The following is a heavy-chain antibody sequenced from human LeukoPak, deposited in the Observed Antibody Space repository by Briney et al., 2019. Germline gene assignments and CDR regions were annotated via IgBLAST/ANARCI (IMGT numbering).Heavy chain of an antibody. CDR1: GGSISSYY. D-gene: IGHD3-22*01. CDR2: IYYRGST. J-gene: IGHJ5*02. CDR3: ARASHLDYYDSSDYWGTDWFDP. V-gene: IGHV4-59*01. Sequence: SETLSLTCTVSGGSISSYYWSWIRQPPGKGLEWIGYIYYRGSTNYNPSLKSRVTISVDTSKNQFSLKLSSVTAADTAVYYCARASHLDYYDSSDYWGTDWFDPWGQGTLVTVSS.